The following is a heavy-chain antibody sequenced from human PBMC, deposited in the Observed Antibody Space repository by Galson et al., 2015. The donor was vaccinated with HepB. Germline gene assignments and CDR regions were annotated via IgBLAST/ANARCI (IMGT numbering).Heavy chain of an antibody. J-gene: IGHJ3*02. CDR2: IDPSGGTT. D-gene: IGHD3-10*01. CDR3: AGNYYGSGCYHNAFDI. V-gene: IGHV1-46*04. CDR1: GYTFTSYY. Sequence: SVKVSCKASGYTFTSYYMHWVRQAPGQGLEWMGIIDPSGGTTSYAQRLQGRVTMTRDTSTSTVYMELSSLRSEDTAVYYCAGNYYGSGCYHNAFDIWGQGTMVTVSS.